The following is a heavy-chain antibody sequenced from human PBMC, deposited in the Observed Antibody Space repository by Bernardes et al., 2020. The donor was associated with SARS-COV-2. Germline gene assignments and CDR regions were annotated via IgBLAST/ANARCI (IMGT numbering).Heavy chain of an antibody. D-gene: IGHD6-19*01. CDR2: INGDGNSI. V-gene: IGHV3-74*01. CDR1: GFTFSSYW. CDR3: ARGSGNYYFDY. J-gene: IGHJ4*02. Sequence: GSLRLSCAASGFTFSSYWMHWIRQVPGKGLVWVSRINGDGNSINYADSVKGRFTISRDNAKNTLYLQMTSLTADDTALYYCARGSGNYYFDYWGQGTLVTVSS.